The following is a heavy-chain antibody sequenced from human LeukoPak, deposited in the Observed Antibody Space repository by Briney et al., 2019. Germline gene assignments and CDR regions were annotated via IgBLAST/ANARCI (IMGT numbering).Heavy chain of an antibody. J-gene: IGHJ4*02. CDR1: GFTFSSYA. V-gene: IGHV3-23*01. Sequence: PGGSLRLSCAASGFTFSSYAMSWVRQAPGKGLEWVSAISGSGGSTYYADSVKGRFTISRDNSKNTLYLQMNSLRAEDTAVYYCAKDPPYYYDSSGYYYQHGDFDYWGQGTLVTVSS. CDR3: AKDPPYYYDSSGYYYQHGDFDY. D-gene: IGHD3-22*01. CDR2: ISGSGGST.